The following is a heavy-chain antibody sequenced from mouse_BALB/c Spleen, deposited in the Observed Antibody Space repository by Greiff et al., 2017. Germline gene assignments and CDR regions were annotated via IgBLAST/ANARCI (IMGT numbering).Heavy chain of an antibody. CDR2: IAPGSGST. V-gene: IGHV1S41*01. CDR3: ARETDFDY. CDR1: GYTFTSYW. J-gene: IGHJ2*01. Sequence: DLVKPGASVTLSCKASGYTFTSYWINRLKQRPGRGLEWIGRIAPGSGSTYYNEMFKGRATLTVDTSSSTAYIQLSSLSSEDSAVYFCARETDFDYWGQGTTLTVSS.